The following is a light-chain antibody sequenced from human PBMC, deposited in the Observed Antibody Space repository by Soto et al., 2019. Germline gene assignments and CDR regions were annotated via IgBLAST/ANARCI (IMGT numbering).Light chain of an antibody. CDR2: DDS. V-gene: IGLV3-21*02. CDR3: QVWDDSGEHVV. CDR1: NIGSKG. Sequence: SYELTQPPSVSVTPGQTARITCGGNNIGSKGVHWYQQKPGQAPVLVVYDDSDRPSGIPERFSGSNSGNTATLTLNSVEAGDEADFFCQVWDDSGEHVVFGGGTKLTVL. J-gene: IGLJ2*01.